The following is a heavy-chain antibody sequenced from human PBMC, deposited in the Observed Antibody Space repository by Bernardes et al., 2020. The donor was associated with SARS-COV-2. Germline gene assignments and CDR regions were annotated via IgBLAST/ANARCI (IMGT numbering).Heavy chain of an antibody. V-gene: IGHV4-59*01. J-gene: IGHJ5*02. D-gene: IGHD3-22*01. CDR1: GGSISSYY. CDR3: ARWYDSSAYSWLDP. Sequence: SETLSLTRTVSGGSISSYYWGWIRQSPGKGLEWIGHIYDNGNTNYNPSLESRVTISRDTSKNQFSLKLSSVTAADTAVYFCARWYDSSAYSWLDPWGQGTLVTVSS. CDR2: IYDNGNT.